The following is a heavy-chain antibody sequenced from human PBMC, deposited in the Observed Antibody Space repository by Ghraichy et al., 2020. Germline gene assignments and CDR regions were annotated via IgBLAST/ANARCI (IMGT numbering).Heavy chain of an antibody. J-gene: IGHJ6*02. CDR1: GDSVSSNSAA. CDR3: ARLSEGYSAVAGNYYGMDV. Sequence: ETLSLTCAISGDSVSSNSAAWNWIRQSPSRGLEWLGRTYYRSKWYNDYAVSVKSRITINPDTSKNQFSLQLNSVTPEDTAVYYCARLSEGYSAVAGNYYGMDVWGQGTTVTVSS. CDR2: TYYRSKWYN. V-gene: IGHV6-1*01. D-gene: IGHD6-19*01.